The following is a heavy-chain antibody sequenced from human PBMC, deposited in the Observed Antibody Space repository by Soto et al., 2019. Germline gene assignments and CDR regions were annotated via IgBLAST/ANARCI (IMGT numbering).Heavy chain of an antibody. Sequence: QVQLQESGPGLVKPSETLSLTCTVSGGSISSYYWSWIRQPPGKGLEWFGYIYYSGSTNYNPSLKSRVTISVDTSKNQFSLKVSSVTAADTAVYYCARRWGTSFDFWGQGTLVTVSS. CDR3: ARRWGTSFDF. CDR1: GGSISSYY. J-gene: IGHJ4*02. V-gene: IGHV4-59*01. D-gene: IGHD7-27*01. CDR2: IYYSGST.